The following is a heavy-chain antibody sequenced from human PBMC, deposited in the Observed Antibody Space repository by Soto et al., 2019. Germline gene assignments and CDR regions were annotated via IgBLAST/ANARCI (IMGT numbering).Heavy chain of an antibody. CDR3: ARLVGGSYQFDY. CDR1: GYSFTSYW. CDR2: IDPGDSYT. V-gene: IGHV5-10-1*01. Sequence: GEALKISCKASGYSFTSYWITWVRQPPGKGLEWMGRIDPGDSYTTYSPSFQGHVTILVDKSISTAYLQWSSLKASDTAMYYCARLVGGSYQFDYWGQGTLVTVSS. D-gene: IGHD1-26*01. J-gene: IGHJ4*02.